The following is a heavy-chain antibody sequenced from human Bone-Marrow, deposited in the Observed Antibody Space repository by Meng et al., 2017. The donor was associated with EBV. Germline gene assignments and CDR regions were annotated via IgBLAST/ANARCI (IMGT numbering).Heavy chain of an antibody. Sequence: QVTLKESGPTLVNPTQALTLTCSFSGFSLTTSGVGVGWIRQPPGKALEWLAVIYWDDDKRFSPSLKRRLTIAKDTSKNQAVLTMTDMDPADTGTYYCAHYDGAYTNWGQGTLVTVSS. D-gene: IGHD4/OR15-4a*01. CDR1: GFSLTTSGVG. CDR3: AHYDGAYTN. CDR2: IYWDDDK. V-gene: IGHV2-5*02. J-gene: IGHJ4*02.